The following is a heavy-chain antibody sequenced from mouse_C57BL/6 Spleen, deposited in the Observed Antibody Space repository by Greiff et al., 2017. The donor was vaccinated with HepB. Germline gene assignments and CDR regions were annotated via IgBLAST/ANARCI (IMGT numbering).Heavy chain of an antibody. V-gene: IGHV1-64*01. Sequence: QVQLKQPGAELVKPGASVKLSCKASGYTFTSYWMHWVKQRPGQGLEWIGMIHPNSGSTNYNEKFKSKATLTVDKSSSTAYMQLSSLTSEDSAVYYCARKNSSGHYAMDYWGQGTSVTVSS. J-gene: IGHJ4*01. CDR3: ARKNSSGHYAMDY. CDR2: IHPNSGST. D-gene: IGHD3-2*02. CDR1: GYTFTSYW.